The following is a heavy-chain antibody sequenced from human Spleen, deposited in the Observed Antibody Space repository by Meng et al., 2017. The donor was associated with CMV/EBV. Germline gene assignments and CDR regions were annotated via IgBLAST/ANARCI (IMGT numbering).Heavy chain of an antibody. V-gene: IGHV1-46*01. Sequence: GYTFTSDSVHWLRQAPGQGLEWMGTINPSVASTSYAQKAQKFGRRVTMTRDTSASTVYMEVSSLRFEDTAVYYCARSRTQGSGSSSYWGQGTLVTVSS. CDR3: ARSRTQGSGSSSY. CDR2: INPSVAST. D-gene: IGHD3-10*01. CDR1: GYTFTSDS. J-gene: IGHJ4*02.